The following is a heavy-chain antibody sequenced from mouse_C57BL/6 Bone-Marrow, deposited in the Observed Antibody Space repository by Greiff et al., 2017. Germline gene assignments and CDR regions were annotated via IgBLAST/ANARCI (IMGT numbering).Heavy chain of an antibody. J-gene: IGHJ1*03. D-gene: IGHD1-1*01. Sequence: VQLQQSGAELVRPGASVKLSCTASGFTITDDYMHWVKQRPEQGLEWIGWIDPENGDTEYASKFQGKATMTADTSSNTAYLQLSSLTSEDTAVYYCSTCYGSSGDWYFDVWGTGKAVTVTA. CDR2: IDPENGDT. CDR1: GFTITDDY. V-gene: IGHV14-4*01. CDR3: STCYGSSGDWYFDV.